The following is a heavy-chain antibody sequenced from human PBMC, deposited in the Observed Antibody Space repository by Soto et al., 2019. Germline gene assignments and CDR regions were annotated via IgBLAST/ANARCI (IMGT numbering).Heavy chain of an antibody. CDR1: GFTFSSYS. CDR2: ISSSSSYI. D-gene: IGHD2-15*01. CDR3: ARDSSDRGGMDV. Sequence: GGSLRLSCAASGFTFSSYSMNWVRQAPGKGLEWVSSISSSSSYIYYADSVKGRFTISRDNAKNSLYLQMNSLRAEDTAVYYCARDSSDRGGMDVWGQGTTVTVSS. V-gene: IGHV3-21*01. J-gene: IGHJ6*02.